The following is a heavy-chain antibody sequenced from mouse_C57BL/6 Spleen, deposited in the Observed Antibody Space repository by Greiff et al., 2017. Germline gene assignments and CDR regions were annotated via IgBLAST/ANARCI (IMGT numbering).Heavy chain of an antibody. CDR3: AKLYYDYDEYYFDY. Sequence: QVQLQQSDAELVKPGASVKISCKASGYTFTDHTIHWMKQRPEQGLEWIGYIYPRDGSTKYNEKFKGKATLTADKSSSTTYMQLNSLTSEDSAVYFCAKLYYDYDEYYFDYWGQGTTLTVSS. V-gene: IGHV1-78*01. CDR2: IYPRDGST. J-gene: IGHJ2*01. CDR1: GYTFTDHT. D-gene: IGHD2-4*01.